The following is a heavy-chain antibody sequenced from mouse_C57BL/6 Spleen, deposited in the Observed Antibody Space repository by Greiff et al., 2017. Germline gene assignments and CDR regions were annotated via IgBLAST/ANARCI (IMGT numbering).Heavy chain of an antibody. V-gene: IGHV1-64*01. J-gene: IGHJ1*03. D-gene: IGHD1-1*01. Sequence: VQLQQPGAELVKPGASVKLSCKASGYTFTSYWMHWVKQRPGQGLEWIGMIHPNSGSTNYNEKFKSKATLTVDKSSSTAYMQLSSLTSEDSAVYYCARYDYYGSSPSYFDVWGTGTTGTVSS. CDR1: GYTFTSYW. CDR2: IHPNSGST. CDR3: ARYDYYGSSPSYFDV.